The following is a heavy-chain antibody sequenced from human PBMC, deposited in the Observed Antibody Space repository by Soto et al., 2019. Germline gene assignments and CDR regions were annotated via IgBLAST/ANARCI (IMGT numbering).Heavy chain of an antibody. V-gene: IGHV5-10-1*01. CDR1: GYSFTSYW. CDR3: ATSMVRGVIITRGYGMDV. CDR2: IDPSDSYT. J-gene: IGHJ6*02. D-gene: IGHD3-10*01. Sequence: PGESLKLSCKGSGYSFTSYWISWVRQMPGKGLEWMGRIDPSDSYTNYSPSFQGHVTISADKSISTAYLQWSSLKASDTAMYYCATSMVRGVIITRGYGMDVWGQGTTVTVSS.